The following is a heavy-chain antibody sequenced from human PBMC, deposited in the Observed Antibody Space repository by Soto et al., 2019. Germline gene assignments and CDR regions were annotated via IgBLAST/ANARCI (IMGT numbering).Heavy chain of an antibody. D-gene: IGHD6-13*01. CDR3: ASTVYSSSWYPGPLYY. Sequence: QLQLQESGPGLVKPSETLSLTCTVSGGSISSSSYYWGWIRQPPGKGLEWIGSIYYSGSTYYNPSLKSRVTISVDTSKNQFSLKLSSVTAADTAVYYCASTVYSSSWYPGPLYYWGQGTLVTVSS. J-gene: IGHJ4*02. CDR1: GGSISSSSYY. V-gene: IGHV4-39*01. CDR2: IYYSGST.